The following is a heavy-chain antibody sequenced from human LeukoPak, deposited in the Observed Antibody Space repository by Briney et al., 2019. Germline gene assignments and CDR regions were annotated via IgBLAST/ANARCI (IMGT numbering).Heavy chain of an antibody. Sequence: ASVKVSCKASGGTLSNHAVSWVRQAPGQGLEWMGWISAYNGNTNYAQKLQGRVTMTTDTSTSTAYMELRSLRSDDTAVYYCARVDIVVVPAARPDLFDYWGQGTLVTVSS. CDR2: ISAYNGNT. V-gene: IGHV1-18*01. J-gene: IGHJ4*02. D-gene: IGHD2-2*03. CDR1: GGTLSNHA. CDR3: ARVDIVVVPAARPDLFDY.